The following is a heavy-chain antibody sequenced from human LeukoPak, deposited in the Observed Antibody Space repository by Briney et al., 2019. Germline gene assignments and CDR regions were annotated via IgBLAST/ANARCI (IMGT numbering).Heavy chain of an antibody. J-gene: IGHJ4*02. D-gene: IGHD6-13*01. CDR2: ISSSSSSYI. CDR3: ARYPNALAAAGPESDY. Sequence: GGSLRLSCAASGFTFSSYSMNWVRQAPGKGLEWVSSISSSSSSYIYYADSVKGRFTISRDNAKNSLYLQMNSLRAEDTAVYYCARYPNALAAAGPESDYWGQGTLVTVSS. CDR1: GFTFSSYS. V-gene: IGHV3-21*01.